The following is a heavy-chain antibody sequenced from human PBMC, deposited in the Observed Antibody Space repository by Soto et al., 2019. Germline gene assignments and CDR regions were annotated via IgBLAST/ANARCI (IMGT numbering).Heavy chain of an antibody. D-gene: IGHD3-22*01. V-gene: IGHV4-30-4*01. CDR3: TTSNRDSSVYYPPVPLNY. J-gene: IGHJ4*02. CDR2: IYYSGST. Sequence: SETLSLTCTVSGGSISRGDYYWSWIRQPPGKGLEWIGYIYYSGSTYYNTTHTSRVTITAATSKNNLSMNMSSVPAANATGYYCTTSNRDSSVYYPPVPLNYSAQGTLVSVSS. CDR1: GGSISRGDYY.